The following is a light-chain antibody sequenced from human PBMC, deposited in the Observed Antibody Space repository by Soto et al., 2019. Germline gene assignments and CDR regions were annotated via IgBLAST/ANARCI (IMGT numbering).Light chain of an antibody. J-gene: IGLJ2*01. CDR2: DVT. Sequence: QSVLTQPRSVSGSPGQSVTISCTGTSSDVGGYNYVSWYQQHPDKAPKLVIYDVTKRPSGVPDRFSGSKSGNTASLTISGLQAEDEADYYCSSYAGSNNFVFGGGTKLTVL. CDR1: SSDVGGYNY. V-gene: IGLV2-11*01. CDR3: SSYAGSNNFV.